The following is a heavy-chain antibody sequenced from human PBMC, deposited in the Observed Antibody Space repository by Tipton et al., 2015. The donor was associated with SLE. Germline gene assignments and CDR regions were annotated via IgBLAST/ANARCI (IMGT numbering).Heavy chain of an antibody. Sequence: TLSLTCAVYGGSFSPYSWSWIRQPPGKGLEWIGEINHRGRTNYSPSLKSRVTMSVDTSTNQFSLKLTSVTAADTAVYFCARETRVDATFSKYNRFDPWGQGSLVIVSS. CDR2: INHRGRT. V-gene: IGHV4-34*01. CDR3: ARETRVDATFSKYNRFDP. J-gene: IGHJ5*02. CDR1: GGSFSPYS. D-gene: IGHD3-3*01.